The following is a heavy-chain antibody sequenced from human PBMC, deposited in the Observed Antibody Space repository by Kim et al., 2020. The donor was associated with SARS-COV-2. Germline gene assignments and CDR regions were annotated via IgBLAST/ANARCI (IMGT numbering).Heavy chain of an antibody. D-gene: IGHD3-10*01. Sequence: GGSLRLSYAASGFTFSSYAMTWVRQAPGKGLEWVSTISVSGGATYYADSVRGRFTISRDNSKNTLYLQMNSLRAEDMAVYYCARPGVRGSNWFDPWGQGTLVTVSS. V-gene: IGHV3-23*01. CDR3: ARPGVRGSNWFDP. J-gene: IGHJ5*02. CDR2: ISVSGGAT. CDR1: GFTFSSYA.